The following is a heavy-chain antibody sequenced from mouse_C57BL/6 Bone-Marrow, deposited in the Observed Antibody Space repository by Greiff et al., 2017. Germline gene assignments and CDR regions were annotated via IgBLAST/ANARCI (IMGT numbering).Heavy chain of an antibody. CDR2: LDPSDSYT. D-gene: IGHD1-1*01. J-gene: IGHJ1*03. CDR3: AREEERTVYYHDIDV. V-gene: IGHV1-50*01. Sequence: QVQLQQPGAELVKPGASVKLSCKASGYTFTSYWMQWVKQRPGQGLEWIGELDPSDSYTNYNQKFKGKATLTVAPSSSTAYMQLSSLTSEDSAVYYCAREEERTVYYHDIDVWGTGTTVTVSS. CDR1: GYTFTSYW.